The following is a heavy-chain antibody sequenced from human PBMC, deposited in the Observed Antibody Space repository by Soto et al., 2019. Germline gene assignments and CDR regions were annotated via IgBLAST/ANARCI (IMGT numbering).Heavy chain of an antibody. CDR1: YDSISRGVYY. J-gene: IGHJ4*02. CDR3: ARGSTVTTTPFDY. V-gene: IGHV4-30-4*01. Sequence: QVQLQESGPGLVKPSQTLSLTCTVSYDSISRGVYYWSWIRQPPGRGLQRIGSIYYSGITYYNPSLKSRIIISLGTSKNQFSLKLSSVTAADTAVYYCARGSTVTTTPFDYWGQGTLVTVSS. CDR2: IYYSGIT. D-gene: IGHD4-17*01.